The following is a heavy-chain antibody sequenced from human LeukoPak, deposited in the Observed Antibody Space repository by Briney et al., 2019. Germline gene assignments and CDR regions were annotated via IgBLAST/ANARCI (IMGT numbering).Heavy chain of an antibody. CDR3: ARAIRGSKIASRYYFYYMDV. Sequence: GASVKVSCKASGGTFSSYAISWVRQAPGQGFEWMGGIIPIFGTANYAQKFQGRVTTTADKSTSTAYMELSSLRSEDTAVYYCARAIRGSKIASRYYFYYMDVWGKGTTVTVSS. J-gene: IGHJ6*03. V-gene: IGHV1-69*06. CDR1: GGTFSSYA. CDR2: IIPIFGTA. D-gene: IGHD3-10*01.